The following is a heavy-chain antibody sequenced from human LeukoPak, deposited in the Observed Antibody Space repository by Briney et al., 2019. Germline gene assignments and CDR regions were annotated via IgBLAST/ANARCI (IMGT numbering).Heavy chain of an antibody. V-gene: IGHV4-4*02. CDR1: GGSISISNW. CDR2: IYHSGST. Sequence: SETLSLTCAVSGGSISISNWWSWVRQPPGKGLEWIGEIYHSGSTNYNPSLKSRVTISVDKSKNQFSLKLSSVTAADTAVYYCARLRGAMVRGVIIMEYYYYYYMDVWGKGTTVTVSS. D-gene: IGHD3-10*01. J-gene: IGHJ6*03. CDR3: ARLRGAMVRGVIIMEYYYYYYMDV.